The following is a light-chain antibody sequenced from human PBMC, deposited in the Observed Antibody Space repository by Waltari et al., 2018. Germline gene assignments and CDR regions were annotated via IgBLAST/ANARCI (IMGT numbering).Light chain of an antibody. Sequence: QSALTQPRPVSGSPGQSVPISCPGTSSDVGGYDFVSWYQQYPGKAPKPIIYDVNKRPPGVPDRFSGSKSGNTASLTISGLLNEDEADYYCCSYAGADTSVIFGGGTTLTVL. CDR3: CSYAGADTSVI. CDR1: SSDVGGYDF. CDR2: DVN. J-gene: IGLJ2*01. V-gene: IGLV2-11*01.